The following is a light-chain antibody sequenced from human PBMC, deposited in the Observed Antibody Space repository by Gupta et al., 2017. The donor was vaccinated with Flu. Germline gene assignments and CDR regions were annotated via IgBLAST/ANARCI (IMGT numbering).Light chain of an antibody. CDR3: LQDDNLPLT. Sequence: DIQMTQSPSSLSASVGDRVTITCQASQDISNYLNWYQQKPGKAPKLLIYDASNLETGVPSRFSGSGSGTDFTFTISSLQPEDVATYYCLQDDNLPLTFGQGTLMEIK. J-gene: IGKJ5*01. CDR2: DAS. V-gene: IGKV1-33*01. CDR1: QDISNY.